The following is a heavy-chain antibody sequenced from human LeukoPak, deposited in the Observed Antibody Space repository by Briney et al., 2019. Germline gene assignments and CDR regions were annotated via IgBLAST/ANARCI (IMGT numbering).Heavy chain of an antibody. V-gene: IGHV1-2*02. Sequence: ASVKVSCKASGYTFTGYYMHWVRQAPGQGLEWMGWINPNSGGTNYAQKFQGRVTMTRDTSISTAYMELSSLRSEDTAVYYCARGLLSFMRSDYSRDNSFDPWGQGTLVTVSS. J-gene: IGHJ5*02. D-gene: IGHD4-11*01. CDR1: GYTFTGYY. CDR3: ARGLLSFMRSDYSRDNSFDP. CDR2: INPNSGGT.